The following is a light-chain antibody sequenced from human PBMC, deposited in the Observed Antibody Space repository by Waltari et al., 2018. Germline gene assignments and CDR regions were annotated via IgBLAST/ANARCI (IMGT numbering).Light chain of an antibody. V-gene: IGLV2-11*01. J-gene: IGLJ1*01. CDR3: CSYADTSTYV. CDR1: SRDVGNYNY. CDR2: DVY. Sequence: QSALTQPRSVSGSPGQSVTISCTGTSRDVGNYNYVSWYQQHPGKAPKVIIYDVYKRPSGVPDRFSGSKSGNTASLTISGLQAEDGADYYCCSYADTSTYVFGTGTQVLVL.